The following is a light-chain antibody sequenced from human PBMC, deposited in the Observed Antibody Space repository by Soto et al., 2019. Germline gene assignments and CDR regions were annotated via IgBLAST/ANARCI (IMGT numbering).Light chain of an antibody. J-gene: IGLJ1*01. Sequence: QYVLTQPPSVSEAPRQRVTISCSGSSSNIGNNAVNWYQQLPGKAPKLLIYYDDLLPSVVSDRFSGSKSGTSASLDISGLQSEDEADYYYAAWDDSLNGYVFGTGTKLTVL. CDR3: AAWDDSLNGYV. CDR2: YDD. CDR1: SSNIGNNA. V-gene: IGLV1-36*01.